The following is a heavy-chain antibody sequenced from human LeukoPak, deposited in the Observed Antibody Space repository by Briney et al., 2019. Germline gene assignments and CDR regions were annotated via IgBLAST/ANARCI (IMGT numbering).Heavy chain of an antibody. D-gene: IGHD6-19*01. Sequence: GGSLRLSCAASGITVSSNYMSWVRQAPGKGLEWVSSISSSSSYIYYADSVKGRFTISRDNAKNSLYLQMNSLRAEDTAVYYCAREEQWALDYWGQGTLVTVSS. CDR2: ISSSSSYI. CDR1: GITVSSNY. CDR3: AREEQWALDY. J-gene: IGHJ4*02. V-gene: IGHV3-21*01.